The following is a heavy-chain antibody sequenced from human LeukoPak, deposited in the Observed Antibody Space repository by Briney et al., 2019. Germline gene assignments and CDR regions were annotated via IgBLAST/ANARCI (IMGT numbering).Heavy chain of an antibody. CDR3: ARGRWGAADGNYYYYGMDV. Sequence: PGGSLRLSCAASGFTVSSNFMTWVRQAPGQELEWVSVIYSGGSTYYADSVKDRFTISRDNSKNMLYLQMNSLRAEDTAVYYCARGRWGAADGNYYYYGMDVWGQGTTVTVSS. CDR1: GFTVSSNF. CDR2: IYSGGST. D-gene: IGHD6-13*01. V-gene: IGHV3-66*01. J-gene: IGHJ6*02.